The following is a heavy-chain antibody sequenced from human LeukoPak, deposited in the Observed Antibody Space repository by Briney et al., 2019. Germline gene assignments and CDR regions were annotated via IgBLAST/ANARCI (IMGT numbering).Heavy chain of an antibody. CDR1: GYAFASYA. CDR2: INAGNGNT. V-gene: IGHV1-3*01. Sequence: ASVKFSCKASGYAFASYAMHWVRQAPGQRLEWMGWINAGNGNTKYSQKFQGRVTITRDTSASTAYMELSSLRAEDTAVYYCARGGRGIRFDYWGQGTLVTVSS. CDR3: ARGGRGIRFDY. D-gene: IGHD6-13*01. J-gene: IGHJ4*02.